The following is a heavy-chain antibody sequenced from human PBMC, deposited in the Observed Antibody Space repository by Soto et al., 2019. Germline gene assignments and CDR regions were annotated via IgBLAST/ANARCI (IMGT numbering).Heavy chain of an antibody. D-gene: IGHD3-10*01. CDR1: GGSMSSYY. CDR3: ARRGYGPGFPYYYGMDV. Sequence: SETLSLTCTVSGGSMSSYYWSWIRQPPGKGLEWTGYIYHSGSTNYNPSLKSRVTMSVDTPKNQFSLKLSSVTAADTAVYYCARRGYGPGFPYYYGMDVWGQGTTVTVSS. V-gene: IGHV4-59*01. J-gene: IGHJ6*02. CDR2: IYHSGST.